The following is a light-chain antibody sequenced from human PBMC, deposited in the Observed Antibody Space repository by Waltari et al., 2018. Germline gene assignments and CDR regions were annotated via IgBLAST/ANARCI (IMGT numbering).Light chain of an antibody. Sequence: DIQMTQSPSFVSASGGDRVTITCRASQGIDNWLAWYQQKPGKAPKFLIYSASSLQSGVPSRFVGSGSGTDFILTISRLQPEDFATYYCQQTNSFPRTFGQGTKVAIK. CDR3: QQTNSFPRT. V-gene: IGKV1-12*01. CDR2: SAS. CDR1: QGIDNW. J-gene: IGKJ1*01.